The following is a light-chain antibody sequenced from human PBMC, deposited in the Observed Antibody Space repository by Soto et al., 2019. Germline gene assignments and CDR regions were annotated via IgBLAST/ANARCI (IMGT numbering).Light chain of an antibody. CDR2: DAS. Sequence: DIKMTQSPSTLSASVGDRVTTTCRASHSISSWLAWYQQKPGKAPKLLIYDASSLESGVPSRFSGSGSGTEFTLTISSLQPDDFATYYCQQYNSYLITFGQGTRLEIK. CDR1: HSISSW. J-gene: IGKJ5*01. CDR3: QQYNSYLIT. V-gene: IGKV1-5*01.